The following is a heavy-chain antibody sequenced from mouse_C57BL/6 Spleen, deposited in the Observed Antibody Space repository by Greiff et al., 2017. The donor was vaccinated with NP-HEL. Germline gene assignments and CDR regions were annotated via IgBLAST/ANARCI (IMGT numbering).Heavy chain of an antibody. J-gene: IGHJ4*01. Sequence: EVQLQESGPELVKPGASVKMSCKASGYTFTDYNMHWVKQSHGKSLEWIGYINPNNGGTSYNQKFKGKATLTVNKSSSTAYMELRSLTSEDSAVYYCARSQIYYYGSSLYYYAMDYWGQGTSVTVSS. CDR2: INPNNGGT. V-gene: IGHV1-22*01. D-gene: IGHD1-1*01. CDR3: ARSQIYYYGSSLYYYAMDY. CDR1: GYTFTDYN.